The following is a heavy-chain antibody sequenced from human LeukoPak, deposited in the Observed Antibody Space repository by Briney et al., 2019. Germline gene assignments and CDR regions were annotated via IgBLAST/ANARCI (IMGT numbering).Heavy chain of an antibody. CDR1: GFTFSSYS. CDR2: I. V-gene: IGHV3-21*01. D-gene: IGHD1-26*01. Sequence: GGSLRLSCAASGFTFSSYSMNWVRQAPGKGLEWVSSIKGRFTISRDNAKNSLYLQMNSLRAEDTAVYYCARAKFSAYTGNPGARKSSYDMDVWGKGTTVTVSS. J-gene: IGHJ6*03. CDR3: ARAKFSAYTGNPGARKSSYDMDV.